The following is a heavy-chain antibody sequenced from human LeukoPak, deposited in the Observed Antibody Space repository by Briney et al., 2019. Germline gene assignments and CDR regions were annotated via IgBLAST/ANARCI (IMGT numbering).Heavy chain of an antibody. V-gene: IGHV4-59*01. CDR1: GGSISSYY. D-gene: IGHD4-17*01. CDR3: AREHYGDPFYFDY. Sequence: SETLSLNCTVAGGSISSYYWSWLRQPPGKGVEWVGYIYYSGSTNYNPSLKSRVTISVDTSKNQFSLKLSSVTAADTAVYYCAREHYGDPFYFDYWGQGTLVTVSS. CDR2: IYYSGST. J-gene: IGHJ4*02.